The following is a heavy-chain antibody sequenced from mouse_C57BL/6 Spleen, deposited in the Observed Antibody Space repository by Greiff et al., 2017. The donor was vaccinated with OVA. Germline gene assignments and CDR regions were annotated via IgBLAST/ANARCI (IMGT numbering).Heavy chain of an antibody. CDR3: AKVDYGNYETFAY. CDR1: GYTFTDYN. D-gene: IGHD2-1*01. V-gene: IGHV1-22*01. CDR2: INPNNGGT. Sequence: VQLQQSGPELVKPGASVKMSCKASGYTFTDYNMHWVKQSHGKSLEWIGYINPNNGGTSYNQKFKGKATLTVNKSSSTAYMELRSLTSEDSAVYYCAKVDYGNYETFAYWGQGTLVTVSA. J-gene: IGHJ3*01.